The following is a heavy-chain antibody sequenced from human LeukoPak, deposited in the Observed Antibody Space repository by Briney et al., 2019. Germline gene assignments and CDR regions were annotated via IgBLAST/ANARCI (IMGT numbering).Heavy chain of an antibody. CDR3: ATTPPPLYSGGFSTFDY. CDR1: GFTFSNYG. J-gene: IGHJ4*02. V-gene: IGHV3-30*03. CDR2: ISDDGSNK. D-gene: IGHD1-26*01. Sequence: PGRSLRLSCAASGFTFSNYGMHWVRQAPGKGLEWVAVISDDGSNKYYTASVKGRFTISRDNSKSTLYLQMNSLRAEDTAVYYCATTPPPLYSGGFSTFDYWGRGTLVTVSS.